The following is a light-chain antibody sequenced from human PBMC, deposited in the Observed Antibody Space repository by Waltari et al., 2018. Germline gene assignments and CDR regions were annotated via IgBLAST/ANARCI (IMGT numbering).Light chain of an antibody. Sequence: DIQMTQSPSSLSASVGDRVTITCQASQDINNFLNWYQQQPGKAPKLLIYDASHLAAGVPSRFTGSGSGTDFTVTISDLQPDDFATNYCQQYRYLPPAFGGGTKVDI. V-gene: IGKV1-33*01. J-gene: IGKJ4*01. CDR2: DAS. CDR1: QDINNF. CDR3: QQYRYLPPA.